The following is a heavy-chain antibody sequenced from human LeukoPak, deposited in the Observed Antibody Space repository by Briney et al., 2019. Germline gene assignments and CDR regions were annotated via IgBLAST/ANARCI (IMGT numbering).Heavy chain of an antibody. CDR3: AILGYCSGGSCYSSYYYYYMDV. J-gene: IGHJ6*03. CDR2: INPNSGGT. CDR1: GYTFTGYY. Sequence: ASVKVSCKASGYTFTGYYMHWVRQAPGQGLEWMGWINPNSGGTNYAQKFQGRVTMTTDESTSTAYMELSSLRSEDTAVYYCAILGYCSGGSCYSSYYYYYMDVWGKGTTVTVSS. D-gene: IGHD2-15*01. V-gene: IGHV1-2*02.